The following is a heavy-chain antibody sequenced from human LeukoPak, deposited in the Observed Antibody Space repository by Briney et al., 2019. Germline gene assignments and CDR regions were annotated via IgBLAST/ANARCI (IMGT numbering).Heavy chain of an antibody. Sequence: ASVKVSCKASGGTFSSYAISWVRQAPGQGLEWMGGIIPIFGTANYAQKFQGRVTVTADKSTSTAYMELSSLRSEDTAVYYCARDLDDRFDPWGQGTLVTVSS. CDR1: GGTFSSYA. J-gene: IGHJ5*02. CDR3: ARDLDDRFDP. D-gene: IGHD3-9*01. CDR2: IIPIFGTA. V-gene: IGHV1-69*06.